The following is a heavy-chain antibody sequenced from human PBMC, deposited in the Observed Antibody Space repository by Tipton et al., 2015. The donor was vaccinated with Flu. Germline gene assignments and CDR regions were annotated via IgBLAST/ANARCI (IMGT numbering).Heavy chain of an antibody. V-gene: IGHV4-59*01. J-gene: IGHJ4*02. CDR1: GGSISPYY. CDR3: ARDRDWNLDY. CDR2: IYHSGST. Sequence: TLSLTCTVSGGSISPYYWSWIRQPPGKGLEWIGYIYHSGSTKYNPSLKSRVTISVDTSKNQFSLKLSSVTAADTAVYYCARDRDWNLDYWGQGTLVTVSS. D-gene: IGHD3/OR15-3a*01.